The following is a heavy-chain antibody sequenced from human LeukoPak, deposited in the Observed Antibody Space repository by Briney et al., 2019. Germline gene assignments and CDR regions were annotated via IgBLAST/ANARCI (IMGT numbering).Heavy chain of an antibody. V-gene: IGHV4-34*01. CDR1: GGSFSGYY. D-gene: IGHD4-11*01. Sequence: SETLSLTCAVYGGSFSGYYWSWIRQPPGKGLEWIGEINHSGSTNYNPSLKSRVTISVDTSKNQFSLKLSSVTAADTAVYYCARPRRMTTLIYYFDYWGQGTLVTVSS. CDR2: INHSGST. CDR3: ARPRRMTTLIYYFDY. J-gene: IGHJ4*02.